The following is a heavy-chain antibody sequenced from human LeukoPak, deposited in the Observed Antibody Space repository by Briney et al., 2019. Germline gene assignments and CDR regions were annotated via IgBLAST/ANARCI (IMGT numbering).Heavy chain of an antibody. J-gene: IGHJ3*02. CDR1: GFTFSDYY. D-gene: IGHD6-13*01. V-gene: IGHV3-11*04. CDR2: ISSSGSTI. CDR3: AREGYSSSWYPHAFDI. Sequence: GGSLRLSCAASGFTFSDYYMSWIRQAPGKGLEWVSYISSSGSTIYYADSVKGRFTISRDNAKNSLYLQMNSLRAEDTAVYYCAREGYSSSWYPHAFDIWGQGTMVTVSS.